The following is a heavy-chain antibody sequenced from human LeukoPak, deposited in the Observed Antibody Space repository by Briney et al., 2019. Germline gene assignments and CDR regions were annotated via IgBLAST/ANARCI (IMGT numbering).Heavy chain of an antibody. D-gene: IGHD3-16*02. CDR1: GGSFSGYY. Sequence: PSETLSLTCAVYGGSFSGYYWSWIRQPPGKGLEWIGEINHSGSTNYNPSLKSRVTISVDTSKNQFSLKLSSVTAADTAVYYCAIRYYDYVWGSYRYTEDYWGQGTLVTVSS. J-gene: IGHJ4*02. V-gene: IGHV4-34*01. CDR2: INHSGST. CDR3: AIRYYDYVWGSYRYTEDY.